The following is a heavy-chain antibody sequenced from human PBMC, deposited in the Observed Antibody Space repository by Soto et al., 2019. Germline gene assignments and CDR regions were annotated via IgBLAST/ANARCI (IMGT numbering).Heavy chain of an antibody. V-gene: IGHV6-1*01. D-gene: IGHD1-26*01. Sequence: KQSQTLSLTCAISGDSVSSNSAAWNWIRQSPSRGLEWLGRTYYRSKWYNDYAVSVKSRITINPDTSKNQFSLQLNSVTPEDTAVYYCARRRLGSPGGYGAFDIWGQGTMVTVSS. CDR2: TYYRSKWYN. CDR1: GDSVSSNSAA. CDR3: ARRRLGSPGGYGAFDI. J-gene: IGHJ3*02.